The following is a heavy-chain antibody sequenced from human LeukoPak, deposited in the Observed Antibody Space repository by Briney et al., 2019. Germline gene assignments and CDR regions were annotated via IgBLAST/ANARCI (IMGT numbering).Heavy chain of an antibody. CDR1: GFTFSDSW. J-gene: IGHJ4*02. Sequence: GGSPRLSCGTSGFTFSDSWMSWFRQAPGQGLEWVASIKDDGSDKYYLDSVRGRFTISRDNAEDSLYLQLDDLRAEDTAVFYCARHLFRGQNFDYWGQGTLVTVSS. CDR3: ARHLFRGQNFDY. V-gene: IGHV3-7*01. CDR2: IKDDGSDK.